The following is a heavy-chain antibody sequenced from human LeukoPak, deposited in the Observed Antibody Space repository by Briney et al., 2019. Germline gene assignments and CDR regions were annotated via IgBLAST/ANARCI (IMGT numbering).Heavy chain of an antibody. V-gene: IGHV3-48*03. J-gene: IGHJ4*02. D-gene: IGHD5-12*01. Sequence: PGGSLRLSCAASGFTFSSYEMNWVRQAPGKGLEWVSYISSGGSSIYYADSVWGRFTISRDNAKNSLYLQMNSLRAEDTAVYYCAREGPDSGNGYYFDYWGQGTLVTVSS. CDR2: ISSGGSSI. CDR3: AREGPDSGNGYYFDY. CDR1: GFTFSSYE.